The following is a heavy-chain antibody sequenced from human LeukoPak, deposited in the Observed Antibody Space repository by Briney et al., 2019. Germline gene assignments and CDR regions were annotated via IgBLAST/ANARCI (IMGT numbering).Heavy chain of an antibody. J-gene: IGHJ6*02. CDR3: AKEGRYCSGGSCYSYYGMDV. Sequence: GGSLRLSCAASGFTFSSYGMHWVRQAPGKGLEWVAVISYDGSNKYYADSVKGRFTISRDNSKNTLYLQMNSLRAEDTAVYYCAKEGRYCSGGSCYSYYGMDVWGQGTTVTASS. CDR2: ISYDGSNK. V-gene: IGHV3-30*18. CDR1: GFTFSSYG. D-gene: IGHD2-15*01.